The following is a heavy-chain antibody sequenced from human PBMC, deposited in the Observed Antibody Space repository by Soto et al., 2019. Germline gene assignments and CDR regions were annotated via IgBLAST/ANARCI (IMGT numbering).Heavy chain of an antibody. D-gene: IGHD2-15*01. V-gene: IGHV3-23*01. Sequence: GGSLRLSCEVSGFTFSNYAMSWVRQAPGKGLEWVSTISGDSTYTYYADSVRGRFAISRDYSKNTLYLRMRSLRAEDTAIYYCAKTGYSNGDRYSDYWGQGTLVTVSS. CDR2: ISGDSTYT. CDR3: AKTGYSNGDRYSDY. CDR1: GFTFSNYA. J-gene: IGHJ4*02.